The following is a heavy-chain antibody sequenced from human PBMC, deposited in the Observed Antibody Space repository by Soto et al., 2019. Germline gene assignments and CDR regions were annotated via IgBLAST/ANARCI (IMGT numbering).Heavy chain of an antibody. J-gene: IGHJ5*02. CDR1: GGTFSSYA. V-gene: IGHV1-69*13. D-gene: IGHD3-22*01. CDR2: IIPIFGTA. CDR3: ARGGKGVYYYDSSGYYSNWFDH. Sequence: SGKVSCKGSGGTFSSYAISWVRQAPGQGLEWMGGIIPIFGTANYAQKFQGRVTITADESTSTAYMELSSLRSEDTAVYYCARGGKGVYYYDSSGYYSNWFDHWGQGTLVTVSS.